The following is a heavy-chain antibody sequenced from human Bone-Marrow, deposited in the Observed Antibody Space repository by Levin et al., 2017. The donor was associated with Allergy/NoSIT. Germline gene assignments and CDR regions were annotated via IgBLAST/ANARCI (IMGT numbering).Heavy chain of an antibody. CDR2: IGTAGDT. V-gene: IGHV3-13*01. J-gene: IGHJ6*02. D-gene: IGHD3-16*01. CDR1: GFTFSTYD. Sequence: GESLKISCAASGFTFSTYDFHWVRQSTGRGLEWVSAIGTAGDTYYGDSVRGRFSIFREDAKNSLFLQMNSLRAGDTAVYYCVRDGGFSNKGYNYGLDVWGQGTAVTVSS. CDR3: VRDGGFSNKGYNYGLDV.